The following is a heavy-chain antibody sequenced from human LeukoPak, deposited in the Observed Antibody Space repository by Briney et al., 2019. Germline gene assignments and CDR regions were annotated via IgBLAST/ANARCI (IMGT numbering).Heavy chain of an antibody. D-gene: IGHD3-22*01. CDR1: GFTFSSYG. J-gene: IGHJ4*02. Sequence: GGSLRLSCAASGFTFSSYGMHWVRQAPGKGLEWVAFIRYDGSNKYYADSVKGRFTISRDNSKNTLYLQMISLRAEDTAVYYCAKDQYFYDSSGYPIGYWGQGTLVNVSS. CDR3: AKDQYFYDSSGYPIGY. V-gene: IGHV3-30*02. CDR2: IRYDGSNK.